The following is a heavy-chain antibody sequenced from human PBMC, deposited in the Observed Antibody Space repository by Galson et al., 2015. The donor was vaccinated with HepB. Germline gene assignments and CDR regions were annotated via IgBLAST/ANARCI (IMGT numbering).Heavy chain of an antibody. CDR2: IFPIFGTA. V-gene: IGHV1-69*13. J-gene: IGHJ4*01. D-gene: IGHD3-9*01. Sequence: SVKVSCKASGGTFTSYAISWVRQAPGQGLEWMGGIFPIFGTATYAQKFQGRVTLTADGSTSTAYMELSSLRSEDTAVYYCARTSTDVDPYDILTGDTYYFDYSGPRALLTAS. CDR1: GGTFTSYA. CDR3: ARTSTDVDPYDILTGDTYYFDY.